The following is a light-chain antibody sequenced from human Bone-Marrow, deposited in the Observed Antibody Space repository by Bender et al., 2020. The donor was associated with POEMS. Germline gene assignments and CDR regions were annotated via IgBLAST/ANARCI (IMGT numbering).Light chain of an antibody. CDR2: EVN. Sequence: QSALTQPASVSASPGQSITIYCTGTSNDVGRYNLVSWFQQHPGKVPKLMISEVNKRPSGVSNRFSGSKSGNTASLTISGLLPEDEADYFCCSYTSSSSSGVFGTGTKVTVL. CDR3: CSYTSSSSSGV. V-gene: IGLV2-14*02. J-gene: IGLJ1*01. CDR1: SNDVGRYNL.